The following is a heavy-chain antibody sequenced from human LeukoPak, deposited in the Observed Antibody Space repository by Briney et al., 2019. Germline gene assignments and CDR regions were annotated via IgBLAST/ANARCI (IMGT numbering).Heavy chain of an antibody. Sequence: GASVKVSCKASGYTFTSYYMHWVRQAPGQGLEWMGIINRSGGSTSDAQKFQGRVTMTRDTSTSTVYMELSSLRSEDAAVYYCARVAYSYGSPPFDYWGQGTLVTVSS. D-gene: IGHD5-18*01. CDR2: INRSGGST. CDR3: ARVAYSYGSPPFDY. V-gene: IGHV1-46*01. J-gene: IGHJ4*02. CDR1: GYTFTSYY.